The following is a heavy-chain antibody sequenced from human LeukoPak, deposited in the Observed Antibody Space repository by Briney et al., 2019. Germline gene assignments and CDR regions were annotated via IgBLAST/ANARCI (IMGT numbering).Heavy chain of an antibody. V-gene: IGHV3-30*02. Sequence: GGSLRLSCAASGFTFSSYGMHWIRQAPGKGLEWVAFIRNDGSIIYNADSVKGRITISRDNSKNTLYLQMNSLRADDTAVYYCAKDTPLCYFDYWGQGTLVTVSS. J-gene: IGHJ4*02. CDR1: GFTFSSYG. D-gene: IGHD3-16*01. CDR2: IRNDGSII. CDR3: AKDTPLCYFDY.